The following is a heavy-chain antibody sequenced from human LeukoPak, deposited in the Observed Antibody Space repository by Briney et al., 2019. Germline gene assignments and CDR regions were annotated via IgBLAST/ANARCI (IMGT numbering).Heavy chain of an antibody. D-gene: IGHD3-22*01. CDR3: ARSRPPITMIVVVKVIGPFDI. J-gene: IGHJ3*02. CDR2: MNPNSGNT. CDR1: GYTFTSYD. V-gene: IGHV1-8*01. Sequence: ASVKVSCKASGYTFTSYDINWVRQATGQGLEWMGWMNPNSGNTGYAQKFQGRVTMTRNTSISTACMELSSLRSEDTAVYYCARSRPPITMIVVVKVIGPFDIWGQGTMVTVSS.